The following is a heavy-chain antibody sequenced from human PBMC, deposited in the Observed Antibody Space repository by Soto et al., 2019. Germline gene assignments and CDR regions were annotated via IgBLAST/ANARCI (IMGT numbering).Heavy chain of an antibody. V-gene: IGHV4-34*01. Sequence: QVQLQQWGAGLLKPSETLSLTCAVYGGSLSGYYWSWIRQPPGKGLEWIGEINHSGSTNYNPSLKSRVTISVDTSKNQFSLKLSSVTAADTAVYYCARGRILWNYWGQRTLVTVSS. CDR1: GGSLSGYY. CDR2: INHSGST. CDR3: ARGRILWNY. J-gene: IGHJ4*02. D-gene: IGHD2-21*01.